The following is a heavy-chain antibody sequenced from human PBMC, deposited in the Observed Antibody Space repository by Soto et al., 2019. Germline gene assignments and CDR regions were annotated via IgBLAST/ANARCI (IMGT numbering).Heavy chain of an antibody. V-gene: IGHV4-39*02. CDR2: IYEAGTT. J-gene: IGHJ4*02. CDR3: ARRGSGHTFDY. CDR1: GASISRTGFH. Sequence: PSETLSLTCAVSGASISRTGFHWGWIRQPPGQGLEWIGSIYEAGTTFYNSSLQSRVTISADTSKNHFSLQLDSVTAADTAVYYCARRGSGHTFDYWGQGTLVTVS. D-gene: IGHD3-10*01.